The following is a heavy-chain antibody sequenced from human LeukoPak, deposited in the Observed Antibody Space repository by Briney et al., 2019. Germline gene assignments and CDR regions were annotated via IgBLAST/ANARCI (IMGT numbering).Heavy chain of an antibody. CDR2: ISAYNGNT. CDR1: GYTFTSYG. D-gene: IGHD3-10*01. V-gene: IGHV1-18*01. CDR3: ATIWFGESLGDY. J-gene: IGHJ4*02. Sequence: ASVKVSCKASGYTFTSYGISWVRRAPGQGLEWMGWISAYNGNTNYAQKLQGRVTMTTDTSTSTAYMELRSLRSDDTAVYYCATIWFGESLGDYWGQGTLVTVSS.